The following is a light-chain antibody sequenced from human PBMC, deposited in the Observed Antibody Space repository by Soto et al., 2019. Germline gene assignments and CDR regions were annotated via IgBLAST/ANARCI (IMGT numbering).Light chain of an antibody. CDR1: QSISSW. Sequence: DIQMTQSPSTLSASVGDRVTITCRASQSISSWLAWYQQKPGKAPNLLIYKASSLESGVPSRFSGSGSRTEFTLTISSLQPDDVATYYCQQYNSYPLTFGGGTKVEIK. J-gene: IGKJ4*01. CDR3: QQYNSYPLT. CDR2: KAS. V-gene: IGKV1-5*03.